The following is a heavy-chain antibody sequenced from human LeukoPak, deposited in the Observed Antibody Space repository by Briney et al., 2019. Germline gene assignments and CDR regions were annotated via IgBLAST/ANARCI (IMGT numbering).Heavy chain of an antibody. CDR2: IYTSGST. CDR1: GGSISSYY. J-gene: IGHJ4*02. D-gene: IGHD1-26*01. CDR3: ARVNSASVHFDY. Sequence: PSETLSLTCTVSGGSISSYYWGWIRQPAGKGLEWIGRIYTSGSTNYNPSLKSRVTMSVDTSKNRFSLKLSSVTAADTAVYYCARVNSASVHFDYWGQGTPVTVSS. V-gene: IGHV4-4*07.